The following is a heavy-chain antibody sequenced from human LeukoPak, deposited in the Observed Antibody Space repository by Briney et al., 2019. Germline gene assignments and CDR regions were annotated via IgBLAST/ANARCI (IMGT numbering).Heavy chain of an antibody. J-gene: IGHJ4*02. D-gene: IGHD1-26*01. Sequence: AASVKLSCTASGYTFTGYYIHWVRQAPGQGIEWMGWIHTNSGGTKYAQKFQGRVTMTRDTSISTAYMELSSLRADDTAVYFCARRPSGSFDYWGQGTLVTVSS. CDR1: GYTFTGYY. CDR3: ARRPSGSFDY. V-gene: IGHV1-2*02. CDR2: IHTNSGGT.